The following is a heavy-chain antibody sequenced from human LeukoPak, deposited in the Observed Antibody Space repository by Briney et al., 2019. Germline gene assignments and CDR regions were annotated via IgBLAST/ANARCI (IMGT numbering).Heavy chain of an antibody. CDR3: AKDDGRLAMATITGGAFDI. Sequence: GGSLRLSCAASGFTFSSYAMSWVRQAPGKGLEWVSTISGSGGSTYHADSVKGRFTISRDNSKNTLYLQMNSLRAEDTAVYYCAKDDGRLAMATITGGAFDIWGQGTMVTVSS. V-gene: IGHV3-23*01. J-gene: IGHJ3*02. CDR2: ISGSGGST. D-gene: IGHD5-24*01. CDR1: GFTFSSYA.